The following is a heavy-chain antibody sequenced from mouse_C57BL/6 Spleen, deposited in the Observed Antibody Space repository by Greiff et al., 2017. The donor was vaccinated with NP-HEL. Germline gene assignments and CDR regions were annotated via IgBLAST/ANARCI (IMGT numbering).Heavy chain of an antibody. CDR2: IDPSDSET. D-gene: IGHD1-1*01. Sequence: VQLKQPGAELVRPGSSVKLSCKASGYTFTSYWMHWVKQRPIQGLEWIGNIDPSDSETHYNQKFKDKATLTVDKSSSTAYMQLSSLTSEDSAVYYCARERDYVGDYWGQGTTLTVSS. CDR1: GYTFTSYW. CDR3: ARERDYVGDY. V-gene: IGHV1-52*01. J-gene: IGHJ2*01.